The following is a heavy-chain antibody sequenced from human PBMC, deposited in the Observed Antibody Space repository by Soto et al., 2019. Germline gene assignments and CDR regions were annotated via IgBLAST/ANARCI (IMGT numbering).Heavy chain of an antibody. Sequence: PGGSRRLPCAASGFSLRNYWMHWVRQSPGKGLVWVSRISDYGRVNYADSVEGRFTISRDDAKSKLYLQMSSLRLEATAVYYCARGGLEPFDYLGQGALVTVSS. CDR2: ISDYGRV. D-gene: IGHD1-1*01. CDR3: ARGGLEPFDY. J-gene: IGHJ4*02. CDR1: GFSLRNYW. V-gene: IGHV3-74*01.